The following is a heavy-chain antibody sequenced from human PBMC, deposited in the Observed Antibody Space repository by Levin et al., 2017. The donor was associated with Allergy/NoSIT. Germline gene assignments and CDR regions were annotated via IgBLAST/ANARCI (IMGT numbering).Heavy chain of an antibody. D-gene: IGHD3-9*01. J-gene: IGHJ4*02. V-gene: IGHV3-15*01. CDR1: GFTFSNAW. Sequence: GGSLRLSCAASGFTFSNAWMSWVRQAPGKGLEWVGRIKSKTDGGTTDYAAPVKGRFTISRDDSKNTLYLQMNSLKTEDTAVYYCTTVPTPYNYDILTGYSPFDYWGQGTLVTVSS. CDR3: TTVPTPYNYDILTGYSPFDY. CDR2: IKSKTDGGTT.